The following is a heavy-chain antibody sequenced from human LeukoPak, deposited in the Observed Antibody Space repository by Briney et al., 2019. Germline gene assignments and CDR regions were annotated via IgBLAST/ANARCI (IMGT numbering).Heavy chain of an antibody. CDR2: IYHSGST. CDR1: GGSISSSNW. V-gene: IGHV4-4*03. J-gene: IGHJ4*02. D-gene: IGHD3-22*01. CDR3: ARAYDSSGYYDY. Sequence: PETLSLTCAVSGGSISSSNWWSWVRQPPGKGLEWIGEIYHSGSTNYNPSLKSRVTISVDKSKNQFSLKLSSVTAADTAVYYCARAYDSSGYYDYWGQGTLVTVSS.